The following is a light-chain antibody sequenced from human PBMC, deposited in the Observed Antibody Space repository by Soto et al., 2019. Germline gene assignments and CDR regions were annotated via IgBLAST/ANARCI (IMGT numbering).Light chain of an antibody. CDR3: QQYNSYS. Sequence: IQMTQSPSSLSASVGDRVTIICRASQSIASYLNWYQQKPGKAPKLLIYHASTLESGVPSRFSGSGSGTEFTLTISSLQPDDFATYYCQQYNSYSFGQGTKVDIK. J-gene: IGKJ1*01. V-gene: IGKV1-5*02. CDR2: HAS. CDR1: QSIASY.